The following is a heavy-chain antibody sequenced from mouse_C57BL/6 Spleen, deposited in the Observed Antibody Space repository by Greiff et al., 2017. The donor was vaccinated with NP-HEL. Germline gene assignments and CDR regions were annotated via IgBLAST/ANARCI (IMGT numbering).Heavy chain of an antibody. CDR3: AGRVNWGEGFAD. Sequence: QVQLKQPGAELVRPGSSVKLSCKASGYTFTSYWMPWVKQRPIQGLEWIGNIDPSDSETHYNQKFKDKATLTVDKSSSPAYMQLSSLTSEDSAVYCGAGRVNWGEGFADWGQGTLVTVSA. CDR2: IDPSDSET. CDR1: GYTFTSYW. J-gene: IGHJ3*01. D-gene: IGHD4-1*01. V-gene: IGHV1-52*01.